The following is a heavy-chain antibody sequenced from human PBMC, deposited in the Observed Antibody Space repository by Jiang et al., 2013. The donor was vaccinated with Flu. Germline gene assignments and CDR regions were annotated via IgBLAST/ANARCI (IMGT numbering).Heavy chain of an antibody. V-gene: IGHV1-69*01. CDR2: IIPIFGTA. CDR3: ARGPYCGGDCYYWFDP. Sequence: GAEVKKPGSSVKVSCKASGDTFSSYAISWVRQAPGQGLEWMGGIIPIFGTANYAQKFQGRVTITADESTSTAYMELSSLRSEDTAVYYCARGPYCGGDCYYWFDPWGQGTLVTVSS. J-gene: IGHJ5*02. D-gene: IGHD2-21*02. CDR1: GDTFSSYA.